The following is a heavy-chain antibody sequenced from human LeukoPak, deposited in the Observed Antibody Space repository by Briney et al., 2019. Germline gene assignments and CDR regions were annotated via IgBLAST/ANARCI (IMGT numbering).Heavy chain of an antibody. Sequence: GRSLRLSCAASGFTFSSYAMHWVRQAPGKGLEWVAVISYDGSNKYYADSVKGRFTISRGNSKNTLYLQMNSLRAEDTAVYYCAKGQYYFDYWGQGTLVTVSS. CDR1: GFTFSSYA. V-gene: IGHV3-30-3*01. J-gene: IGHJ4*02. CDR3: AKGQYYFDY. D-gene: IGHD5-24*01. CDR2: ISYDGSNK.